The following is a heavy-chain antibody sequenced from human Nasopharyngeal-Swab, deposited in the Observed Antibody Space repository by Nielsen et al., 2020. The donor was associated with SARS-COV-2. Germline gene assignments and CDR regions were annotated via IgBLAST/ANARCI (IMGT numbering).Heavy chain of an antibody. V-gene: IGHV1-8*01. CDR1: GYTFTSYD. D-gene: IGHD2-15*01. CDR2: MNPNSGNT. CDR3: ATSRNKDIVVVVAAIHYYYYGMDV. Sequence: ASVKVSCKASGYTFTSYDINWVRQATGQELEWMGWMNPNSGNTGYAQKFQGRVTMTRNTSISTAYMELSSLRSEDTAVYYCATSRNKDIVVVVAAIHYYYYGMDVWGQGTTVTVSS. J-gene: IGHJ6*02.